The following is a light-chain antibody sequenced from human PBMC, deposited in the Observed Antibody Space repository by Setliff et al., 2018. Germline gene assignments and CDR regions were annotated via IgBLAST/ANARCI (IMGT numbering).Light chain of an antibody. CDR1: TSNIGSNP. V-gene: IGLV1-44*01. CDR3: EAWDDSLNGYV. Sequence: QSALTQPPSASGTPGQRITIPCSGGTSNIGSNPVNWYQQLPGTAPKLLIYSNNQRPSGVPDRFSGSKSGTSASLAVSGLQSEDEADFYCEAWDDSLNGYVFGSGTRSPS. J-gene: IGLJ1*01. CDR2: SNN.